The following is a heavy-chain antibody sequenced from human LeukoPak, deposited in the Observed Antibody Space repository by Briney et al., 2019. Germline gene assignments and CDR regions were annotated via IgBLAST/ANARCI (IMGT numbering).Heavy chain of an antibody. CDR2: ISSSSSYI. J-gene: IGHJ4*02. CDR1: GFTFSSYS. CDR3: ARVSDTAMVFSD. V-gene: IGHV3-21*01. D-gene: IGHD5-18*01. Sequence: GGSLRLSRAASGFTFSSYSMNWVRQAPGKGLEWVSSISSSSSYIYYADSVKGRFTISRDNAKNSLYLQMNSPRAEDTAVYYCARVSDTAMVFSDWGQGTLVTVSS.